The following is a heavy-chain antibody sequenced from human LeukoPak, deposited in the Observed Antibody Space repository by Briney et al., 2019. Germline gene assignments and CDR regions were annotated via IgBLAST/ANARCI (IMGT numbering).Heavy chain of an antibody. CDR2: IGRGGGAT. D-gene: IGHD3-10*01. CDR1: GFTFSSYA. Sequence: PGGSLRLSCAASGFTFSSYAMSWVRQSPGKGLEWVSVIGRGGGATYYADSVKGRSTISRDNSKNTLYLQMNSLRAEDTAVYYCAKHYYDSGRWTFDIWGQGTTVTVSS. J-gene: IGHJ3*02. V-gene: IGHV3-23*01. CDR3: AKHYYDSGRWTFDI.